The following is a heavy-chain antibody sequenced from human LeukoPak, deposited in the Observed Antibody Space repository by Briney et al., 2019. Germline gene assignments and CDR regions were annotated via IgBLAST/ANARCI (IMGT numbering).Heavy chain of an antibody. Sequence: SVKVSCKASGGTFSSYAISWVRQAPGQGLEWMGGIIPIFGTANYAQKFQGRVTITADESTSTTYMELSSLRSEDTAVYYCAREWQQLPYNWFDPWGQGTLVTVSS. D-gene: IGHD6-13*01. J-gene: IGHJ5*02. CDR1: GGTFSSYA. CDR2: IIPIFGTA. CDR3: AREWQQLPYNWFDP. V-gene: IGHV1-69*01.